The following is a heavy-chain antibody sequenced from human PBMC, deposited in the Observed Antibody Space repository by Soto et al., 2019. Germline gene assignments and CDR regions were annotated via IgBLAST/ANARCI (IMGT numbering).Heavy chain of an antibody. CDR3: AHRRPFLTGSYFDY. CDR1: GFSLTTSGVG. J-gene: IGHJ4*02. CDR2: IYWDDDK. D-gene: IGHD3-9*01. Sequence: SGPTLVSPTQTLTLTCTFSGFSLTTSGVGVGWIRQPPGKALEWLALIYWDDDKRYSPSLKSGLTITKDTSKNQVVLTMTNMDPVDTATYYCAHRRPFLTGSYFDYWGQGTLVTVSS. V-gene: IGHV2-5*02.